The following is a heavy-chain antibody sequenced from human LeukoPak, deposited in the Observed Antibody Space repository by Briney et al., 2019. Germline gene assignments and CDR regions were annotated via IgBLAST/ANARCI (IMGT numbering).Heavy chain of an antibody. CDR2: ISGSGGST. V-gene: IGHV3-23*01. CDR1: GFTFSSYA. Sequence: GGSLRLSCAASGFTFSSYAMSWVRQAPGMGLEWVSAISGSGGSTYYADSVKGRFTISRDNSKNTLYLQMNSLRAEDTAVYYCAKGTYGSGSYYNSWGQGTLVTVSS. D-gene: IGHD3-10*01. CDR3: AKGTYGSGSYYNS. J-gene: IGHJ4*02.